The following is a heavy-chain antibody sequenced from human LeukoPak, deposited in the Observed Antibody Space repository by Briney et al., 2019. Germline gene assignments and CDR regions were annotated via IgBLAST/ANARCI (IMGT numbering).Heavy chain of an antibody. J-gene: IGHJ6*02. CDR1: GGSISSGDYY. V-gene: IGHV4-31*03. CDR3: ARGFVYSDYGMDV. D-gene: IGHD2-21*01. CDR2: IYYSGST. Sequence: PSETLSLTCTVSGGSISSGDYYWSWIRQHPGKGLEWIGYIYYSGSTYYNPSLKSRVTISVDTSKNQFSLKLSSVTAADTAVYYCARGFVYSDYGMDVWGQGTTVTVSS.